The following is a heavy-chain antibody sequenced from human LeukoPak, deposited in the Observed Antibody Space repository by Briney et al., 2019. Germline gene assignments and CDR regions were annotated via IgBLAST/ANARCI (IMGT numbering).Heavy chain of an antibody. D-gene: IGHD4-17*01. J-gene: IGHJ4*02. Sequence: GGSLRLSCAASGFTVSSNYMSWVRQAPGKGLEWVSVIYSGGSTYYADSVKGRFTISRDNSKNTLYLQMNSLRAEDTAVYYCAKVPYGDYENYFGFLGQGTLVTVSS. CDR1: GFTVSSNY. CDR3: AKVPYGDYENYFGF. CDR2: IYSGGST. V-gene: IGHV3-66*01.